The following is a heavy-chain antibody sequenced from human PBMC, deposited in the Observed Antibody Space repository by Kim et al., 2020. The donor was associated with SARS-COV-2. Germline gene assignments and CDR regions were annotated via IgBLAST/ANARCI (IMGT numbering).Heavy chain of an antibody. D-gene: IGHD2-2*01. J-gene: IGHJ6*02. Sequence: GGSLRLSCAASGFTFSSYSMNWVRQAPGKGLEWVSSISSSSSYIYYADSVKGRFTISRDNAKNSLYLQMNSLRAEDTAVYYCARDLFVDSSTLYYGMDVWGQGTTVTVSS. CDR3: ARDLFVDSSTLYYGMDV. V-gene: IGHV3-21*01. CDR1: GFTFSSYS. CDR2: ISSSSSYI.